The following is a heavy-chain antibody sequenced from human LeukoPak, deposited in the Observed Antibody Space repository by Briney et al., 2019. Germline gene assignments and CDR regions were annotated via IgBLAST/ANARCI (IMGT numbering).Heavy chain of an antibody. J-gene: IGHJ4*02. CDR1: GYIFTSYV. CDR2: ISVRSGYT. Sequence: EASVRVSFKASGYIFTSYVIRWVRQAPGKGLEWMGGISVRSGYTRYAQKFQGRVTMTTDTSTSTAYMDLRSPRSADTAVYYCARAMRHYRNYNSSGYYYNFEYWGQGTLVSVSS. D-gene: IGHD3-22*01. CDR3: ARAMRHYRNYNSSGYYYNFEY. V-gene: IGHV1-18*01.